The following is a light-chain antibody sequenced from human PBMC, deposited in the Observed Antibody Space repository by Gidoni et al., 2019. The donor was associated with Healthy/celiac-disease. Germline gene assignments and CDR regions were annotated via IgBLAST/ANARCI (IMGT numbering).Light chain of an antibody. CDR2: LGS. CDR3: MQALQTPPCS. J-gene: IGKJ2*04. CDR1: QSLLHSNGYNY. V-gene: IGKV2-28*01. Sequence: DIGLTQSPLPLPATPGEPASISCRSSQSLLHSNGYNYLDWYLQKPGQSPQLLIYLGSNRASGVPDRFSGSGSGTDFTLKISRVEAEDVGVYYCMQALQTPPCSFGQGTKLEIK.